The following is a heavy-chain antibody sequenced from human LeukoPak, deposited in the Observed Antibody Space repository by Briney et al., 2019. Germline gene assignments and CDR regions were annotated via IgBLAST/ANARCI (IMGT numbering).Heavy chain of an antibody. D-gene: IGHD2-2*01. V-gene: IGHV3-30*18. CDR2: ISYDGSNK. CDR3: AKDSGPAAMPGYYYYGMDV. CDR1: GFTFSSYG. Sequence: GGSLRLSSAPSGFTFSSYGMHGVRQAPGKGLEWVAVISYDGSNKYYADSVKGRFTISRDNSKNTLYLQMNSLRAEDTAVYYCAKDSGPAAMPGYYYYGMDVWGQGTTVTVSS. J-gene: IGHJ6*02.